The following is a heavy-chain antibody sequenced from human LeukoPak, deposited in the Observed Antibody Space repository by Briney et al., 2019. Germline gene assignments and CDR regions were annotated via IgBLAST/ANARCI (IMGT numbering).Heavy chain of an antibody. CDR1: GFTFSSYG. D-gene: IGHD6-13*01. J-gene: IGHJ4*02. CDR2: ISGSGGST. CDR3: AKGAGDSSSWYVIFDY. V-gene: IGHV3-23*01. Sequence: GGSLRLSCAASGFTFSSYGMNWVRQAPGKGLEWVSVISGSGGSTYYADSVKGRFTISRDNSKNTLYLQMNNLRAEDTAVYYCAKGAGDSSSWYVIFDYWGQGTLVTVSS.